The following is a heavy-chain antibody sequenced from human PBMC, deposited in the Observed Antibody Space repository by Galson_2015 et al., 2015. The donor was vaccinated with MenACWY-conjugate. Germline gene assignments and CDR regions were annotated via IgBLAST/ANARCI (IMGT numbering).Heavy chain of an antibody. CDR2: ISGKNGNA. CDR1: GYTFRNYG. J-gene: IGHJ1*01. CDR3: ASHLLGNIGYD. D-gene: IGHD2/OR15-2a*01. Sequence: SVKVSCKASGYTFRNYGFTWVRQAPGQGLEWMGRISGKNGNAIYAQKFQDRFIMTTDASTNTAYMELGSLRSDDTATYYCASHLLGNIGYDWGQGTPVIVSS. V-gene: IGHV1-18*01.